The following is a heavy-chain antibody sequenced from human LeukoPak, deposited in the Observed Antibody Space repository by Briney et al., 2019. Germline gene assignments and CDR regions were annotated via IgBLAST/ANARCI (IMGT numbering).Heavy chain of an antibody. D-gene: IGHD3-10*01. J-gene: IGHJ3*02. Sequence: GGSLRLSCAASGFTVSSNYMSWVRQAPGKGLEWVSIIYSDGSTYYADSVKGRFTFSRDNSKNTLYLQMNSLRAEDTAVYYCARVTFNYFGSGDAFDIWGQGTMVTVSS. CDR2: IYSDGST. V-gene: IGHV3-66*01. CDR1: GFTVSSNY. CDR3: ARVTFNYFGSGDAFDI.